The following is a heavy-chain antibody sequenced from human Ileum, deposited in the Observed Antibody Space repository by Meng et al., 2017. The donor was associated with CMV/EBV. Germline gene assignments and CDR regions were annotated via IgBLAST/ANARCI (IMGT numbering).Heavy chain of an antibody. V-gene: IGHV4-34*01. D-gene: IGHD3-22*01. CDR2: INHSGST. Sequence: SETLSLTCAVYGGSFSGYYWSWIRQPPGKGLEWIGEINHSGSTNYNPSFKSRVTIPVDTSKNQFSLKLSSVTAADTAVYYCERGDTDTGYDSSGYSKGRKQSRNFDYWGQGTLVTVSS. CDR1: GGSFSGYY. CDR3: ERGDTDTGYDSSGYSKGRKQSRNFDY. J-gene: IGHJ4*02.